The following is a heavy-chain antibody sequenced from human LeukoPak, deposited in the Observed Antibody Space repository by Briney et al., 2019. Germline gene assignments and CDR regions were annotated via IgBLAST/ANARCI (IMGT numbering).Heavy chain of an antibody. CDR3: ARTYYDYVWGSYRPYYFDY. J-gene: IGHJ4*02. CDR2: IYYSGST. Sequence: SETLSLTCTVSGGSISSYYWNWIRQPPGKGLEWIGYIYYSGSTYYNPSLKSRVTISVDTSKNQFSLKLSSVTAADTAVYYCARTYYDYVWGSYRPYYFDYWGQGTLVTVSS. D-gene: IGHD3-16*02. CDR1: GGSISSYY. V-gene: IGHV4-59*12.